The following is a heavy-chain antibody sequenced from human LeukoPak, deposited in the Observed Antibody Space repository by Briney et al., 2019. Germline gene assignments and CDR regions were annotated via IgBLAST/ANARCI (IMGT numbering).Heavy chain of an antibody. CDR2: ISSGSSII. CDR3: ARVRYYGSGSYSENWFDP. Sequence: GGSLRLSCAASGFTFSTYSMNWVRQAPGKGLEWVSYISSGSSIIYYADSVKGRFTISRDNSKNTLYLQMNSLRAEDTAVYYCARVRYYGSGSYSENWFDPWGQGTLVTVSS. D-gene: IGHD3-10*01. CDR1: GFTFSTYS. V-gene: IGHV3-48*01. J-gene: IGHJ5*02.